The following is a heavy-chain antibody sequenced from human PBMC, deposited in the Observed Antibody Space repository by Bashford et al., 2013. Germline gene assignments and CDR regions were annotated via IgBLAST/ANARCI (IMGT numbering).Heavy chain of an antibody. CDR1: GYTFTSYG. V-gene: IGHV1-18*01. CDR3: ARDRRRWLHAPLFLPYGMDV. J-gene: IGHJ6*02. D-gene: IGHD5-24*01. CDR2: ISAYNGNT. Sequence: ASVKVSCKASGYTFTSYGISWVRQAPGQGLEWMGWISAYNGNTNYAQKLQGRVTMTTDTSTSTAYMELRSLRSDDTAVYYCARDRRRWLHAPLFLPYGMDVWGQGTTVTVSS.